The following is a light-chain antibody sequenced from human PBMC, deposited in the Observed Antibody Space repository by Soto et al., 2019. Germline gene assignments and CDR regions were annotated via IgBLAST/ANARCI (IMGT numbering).Light chain of an antibody. Sequence: DIQMTQSPSTLSASVGDRVTITCRASQSISSWLAWYQQKPGKAPKLLIYDASSLESGVPSRFSGSGSGTEFTLTISSLQPDDFATYYCKQYNSYCWPFGQGPKADIK. J-gene: IGKJ1*01. CDR3: KQYNSYCWP. CDR2: DAS. CDR1: QSISSW. V-gene: IGKV1-5*01.